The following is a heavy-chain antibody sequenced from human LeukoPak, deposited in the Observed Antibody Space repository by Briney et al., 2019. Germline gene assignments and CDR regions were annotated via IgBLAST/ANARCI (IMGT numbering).Heavy chain of an antibody. CDR2: INPNSGGT. CDR3: ATAVGDGDYVYTIFDY. Sequence: GASVKVSCKASGYTFTGYYMHWVRQAPGQGLEWMGWINPNSGGTNYAQKFQGRVTMTRDTSISTAYMELSRLRSDDTAVYYCATAVGDGDYVYTIFDYWGQGTLVTVSS. J-gene: IGHJ4*02. V-gene: IGHV1-2*02. D-gene: IGHD4-17*01. CDR1: GYTFTGYY.